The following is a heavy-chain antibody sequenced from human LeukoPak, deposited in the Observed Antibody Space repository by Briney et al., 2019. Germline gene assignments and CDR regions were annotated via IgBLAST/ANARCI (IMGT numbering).Heavy chain of an antibody. Sequence: PSETLSLTCTVSGVSISSGSYYWSWIRQPAGKGLEWIGRIYTSGSTNYNPSLKSRVTISVDTSKNQFSLKLSSVTAADTAVYYCARDRGNYDAFDIWGQGTMVTVSS. CDR1: GVSISSGSYY. V-gene: IGHV4-61*02. D-gene: IGHD3-10*01. J-gene: IGHJ3*02. CDR2: IYTSGST. CDR3: ARDRGNYDAFDI.